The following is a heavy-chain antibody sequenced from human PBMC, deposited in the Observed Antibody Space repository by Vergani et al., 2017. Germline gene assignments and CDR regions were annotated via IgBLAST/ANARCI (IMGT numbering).Heavy chain of an antibody. CDR2: ISSGGGDI. CDR3: AKHFRGWGIDY. J-gene: IGHJ4*02. CDR1: GFTFDTST. Sequence: EVQLLESGGGLVQPGGSRRLSCAGAGFTFDTSTMAYVRQAPGKGLEWVATISSGGGDIFYADSVKGRFTISRDNSKNTLFLQMNSLKDEDTAVYYCAKHFRGWGIDYWGQGTQVIVSS. D-gene: IGHD3-16*01. V-gene: IGHV3-23*01.